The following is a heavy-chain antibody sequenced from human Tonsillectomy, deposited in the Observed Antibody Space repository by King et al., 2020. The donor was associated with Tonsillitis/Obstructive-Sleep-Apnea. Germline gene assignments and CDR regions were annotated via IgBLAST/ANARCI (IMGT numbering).Heavy chain of an antibody. Sequence: TLKESGPTLVKPTETLTLTCTFSGFSLTTSGVGVGWIRQPPGKALEWLALIYWDDDKRYSPSLKRILTITKDTSKKQVVLTMTNMDPVDTATYYCAHSARIAIFGAELDYWGQGALVTGSS. V-gene: IGHV2-5*02. CDR1: GFSLTTSGVG. J-gene: IGHJ4*02. D-gene: IGHD3-3*01. CDR2: IYWDDDK. CDR3: AHSARIAIFGAELDY.